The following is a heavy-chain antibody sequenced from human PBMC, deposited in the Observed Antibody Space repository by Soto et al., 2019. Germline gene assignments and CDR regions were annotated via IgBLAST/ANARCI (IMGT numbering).Heavy chain of an antibody. J-gene: IGHJ4*02. CDR2: VSSDGSEK. V-gene: IGHV3-30*18. Sequence: GGSLRLSCAASGFTFSRYGMFWVRQAPGNGLEWVAFVSSDGSEKYYVDSVKGRFTISRDNSRNTLYLQMNSLRVEDTAIYYCSKGSYSGTYSDFDYWGQGTLVTVSS. CDR1: GFTFSRYG. CDR3: SKGSYSGTYSDFDY. D-gene: IGHD1-26*01.